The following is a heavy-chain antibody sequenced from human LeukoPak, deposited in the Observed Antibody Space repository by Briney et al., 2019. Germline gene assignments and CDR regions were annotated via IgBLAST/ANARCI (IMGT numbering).Heavy chain of an antibody. D-gene: IGHD3-16*02. Sequence: PSETLSLTCTVSGGSISSYYWSWIRQPPGKELEWIGYIYYSGSTNYNPSLKSRVTISVDTSKNQFSLKLSSVTATDTAVYYCAREKSDYVWGSYRLDYFDYWGQGTLVTVSS. CDR1: GGSISSYY. CDR3: AREKSDYVWGSYRLDYFDY. CDR2: IYYSGST. J-gene: IGHJ4*02. V-gene: IGHV4-59*12.